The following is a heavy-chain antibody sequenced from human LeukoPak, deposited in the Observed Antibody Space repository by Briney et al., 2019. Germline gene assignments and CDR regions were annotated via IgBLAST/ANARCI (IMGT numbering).Heavy chain of an antibody. CDR1: GFTFDDYA. Sequence: GGSLRLSCAASGFTFDDYAMHWVRQAPGKGLEWVSLISWDGGSTYYADSVKGRFTISRDNSKNSLYLQMNSLRAEDTALYYCARLGGGSGSYYNHNWFDPWGQGTLVTVSS. CDR3: ARLGGGSGSYYNHNWFDP. V-gene: IGHV3-43D*03. D-gene: IGHD3-10*01. J-gene: IGHJ5*02. CDR2: ISWDGGST.